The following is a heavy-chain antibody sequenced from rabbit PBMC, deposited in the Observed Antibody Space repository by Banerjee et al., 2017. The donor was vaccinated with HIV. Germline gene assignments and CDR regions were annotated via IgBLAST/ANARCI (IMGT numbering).Heavy chain of an antibody. CDR3: ARGDYGDYGHFNL. CDR2: IYNGNGST. CDR1: GFTLSSSYW. Sequence: QEQLVESGGGLVQPEGSLTLTCTASGFTLSSSYWMCWVRQAPGKGLEWIGCIYNGNGSTYYASWVNGRFTISRSTSLNTVDLQMTSLTAADTATYFCARGDYGDYGHFNLWGPGTLVTVS. D-gene: IGHD2-1*01. J-gene: IGHJ4*01. V-gene: IGHV1S47*01.